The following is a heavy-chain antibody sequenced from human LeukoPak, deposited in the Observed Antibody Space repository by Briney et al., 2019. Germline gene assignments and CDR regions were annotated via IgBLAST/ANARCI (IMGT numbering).Heavy chain of an antibody. CDR2: IHYSGST. D-gene: IGHD3-10*01. V-gene: IGHV4-39*01. CDR3: ARSRSGTRWSISIDY. CDR1: GVSISGDIYY. Sequence: SETLSLTCSVSGVSISGDIYYWGWLRQPPGKGLEWIGSIHYSGSTYYSPSLKSRVTISVDTSKNQFSLRLSSVTAADTALYYCARSRSGTRWSISIDYWGQGTLVTVSS. J-gene: IGHJ4*02.